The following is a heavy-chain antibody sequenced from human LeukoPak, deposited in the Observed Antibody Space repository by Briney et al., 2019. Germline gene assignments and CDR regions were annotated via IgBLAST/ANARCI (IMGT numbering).Heavy chain of an antibody. D-gene: IGHD6-19*01. V-gene: IGHV3-23*01. CDR1: GFTFSSYA. Sequence: GGSLRLSCAASGFTFSSYAMSWVRQAPEKGLEWVSTFSGTSTNSYADAVKDRVTISRDNSKNTLYLQMNSLRAEDTAVYYCAKLKQWQPQRYFFEYWGQGALVTVAS. CDR2: FSGTSTN. CDR3: AKLKQWQPQRYFFEY. J-gene: IGHJ4*02.